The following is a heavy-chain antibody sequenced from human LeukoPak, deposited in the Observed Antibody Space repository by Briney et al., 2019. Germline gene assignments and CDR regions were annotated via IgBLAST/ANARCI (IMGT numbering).Heavy chain of an antibody. J-gene: IGHJ5*02. V-gene: IGHV5-51*01. Sequence: GEAPQIFFKGSGYRFNSYWIGWVRPMPGKGLEWMGIIYPGDTNTSYSPSFQGQVTISADKSISTAYLQWSSLKASDTAMYYCARSRLPNEGNWFDPWGQGTLVTVSS. D-gene: IGHD1-1*01. CDR1: GYRFNSYW. CDR3: ARSRLPNEGNWFDP. CDR2: IYPGDTNT.